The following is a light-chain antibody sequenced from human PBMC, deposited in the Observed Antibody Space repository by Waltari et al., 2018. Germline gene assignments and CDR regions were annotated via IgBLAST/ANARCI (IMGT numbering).Light chain of an antibody. Sequence: QSVLTQPPAASGTPGQRVTISCSGSSSNIGSNTVNWHQQLPGTAPKLLIYSNNQRPSGVTDRFSGSKSGTSASLAISGLQSEDEADYYCAAWDDSLNGLVVFGGGTKLTVL. CDR3: AAWDDSLNGLVV. J-gene: IGLJ2*01. CDR2: SNN. CDR1: SSNIGSNT. V-gene: IGLV1-44*01.